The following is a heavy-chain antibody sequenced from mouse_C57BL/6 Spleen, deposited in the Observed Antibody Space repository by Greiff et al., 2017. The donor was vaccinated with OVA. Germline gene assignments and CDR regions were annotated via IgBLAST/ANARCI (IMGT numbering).Heavy chain of an antibody. D-gene: IGHD1-1*01. J-gene: IGHJ1*03. V-gene: IGHV1-55*01. CDR2: IYPGSGST. CDR1: GYTFTSYW. Sequence: VQLQQPGAELVKPGASVKMSCKASGYTFTSYWITWVKQRPGQGLEWIGDIYPGSGSTNYNEKFKSKATLTVDTSSSTAYIQLSSLTSEDSAVYYCARYGSSCRYFDVWGTGTPVTVSS. CDR3: ARYGSSCRYFDV.